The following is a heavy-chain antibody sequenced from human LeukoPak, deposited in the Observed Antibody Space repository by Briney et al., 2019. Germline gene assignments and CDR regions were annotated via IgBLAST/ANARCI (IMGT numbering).Heavy chain of an antibody. V-gene: IGHV1-69*05. CDR1: GGTFSSYA. CDR2: IIPIFGTA. D-gene: IGHD2-21*01. Sequence: ASVKVSCKASGGTFSSYAISWVRQAPGQGLEWMGGIIPIFGTANYAQKFQGRVTITTDESTSTAYMELSSLRSEDTAVYYCASDGCGAYCGGLKTGDWFDPWGQGTLVTVSS. J-gene: IGHJ5*02. CDR3: ASDGCGAYCGGLKTGDWFDP.